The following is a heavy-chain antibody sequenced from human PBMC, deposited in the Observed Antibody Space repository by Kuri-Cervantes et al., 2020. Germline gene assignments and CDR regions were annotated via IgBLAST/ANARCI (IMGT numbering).Heavy chain of an antibody. D-gene: IGHD3-10*01. CDR2: IYYSGST. V-gene: IGHV4-39*01. CDR1: GGSISSGDYY. J-gene: IGHJ4*02. CDR3: ARTYYYGSGTGY. Sequence: SETLSLTCTVSGGSISSGDYYWSWIRQPPGKGLEWIGSIYYSGSTYYNPSLKSRVTISVDTSKNQFSLKLSSVTAADTAVYYCARTYYYGSGTGYWGQGTLVTVSS.